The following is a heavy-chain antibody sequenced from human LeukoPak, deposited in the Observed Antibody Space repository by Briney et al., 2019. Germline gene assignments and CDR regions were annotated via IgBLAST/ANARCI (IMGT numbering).Heavy chain of an antibody. Sequence: PGGSLRLSCAASGLTFGNYAMTWVRQAPGKGLEWVSTISGDGTDTYCADSVKGRFTISRDNSKNTQSLQMSSLRAEDTAVYYCAKGGHFSFFDFWGQGAPVTVSS. V-gene: IGHV3-23*01. D-gene: IGHD2-2*01. J-gene: IGHJ4*02. CDR1: GLTFGNYA. CDR3: AKGGHFSFFDF. CDR2: ISGDGTDT.